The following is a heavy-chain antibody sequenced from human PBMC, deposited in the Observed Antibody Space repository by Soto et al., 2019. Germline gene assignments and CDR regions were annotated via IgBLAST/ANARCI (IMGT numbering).Heavy chain of an antibody. D-gene: IGHD3-22*01. J-gene: IGHJ4*01. V-gene: IGHV3-48*01. Sequence: GSLRLSCAASGFTFSSYSMNWVRQAPGKGLEWVSSISSSGGTTYYADSVKGRFTISRDNSKNTLYLQMNSLKTEDTAVYYCTTDSYFTLKLVRFDYWGLGTLVTVSS. CDR2: ISSSGGTT. CDR3: TTDSYFTLKLVRFDY. CDR1: GFTFSSYS.